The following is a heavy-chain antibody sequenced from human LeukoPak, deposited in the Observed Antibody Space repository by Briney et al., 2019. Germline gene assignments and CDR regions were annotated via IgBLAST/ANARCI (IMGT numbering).Heavy chain of an antibody. CDR3: VKGREPTYSSSWTD. D-gene: IGHD6-13*01. V-gene: IGHV3-64D*06. Sequence: GGSLRLSCSASGFTFSSYAMHWVRQAPGKGLEYVSAISSNGGSTYYADSVKGSFTISRDNSKNTLYLQMSSLRAEDTAVYYCVKGREPTYSSSWTDWGQGTLVTVSS. CDR2: ISSNGGST. J-gene: IGHJ4*02. CDR1: GFTFSSYA.